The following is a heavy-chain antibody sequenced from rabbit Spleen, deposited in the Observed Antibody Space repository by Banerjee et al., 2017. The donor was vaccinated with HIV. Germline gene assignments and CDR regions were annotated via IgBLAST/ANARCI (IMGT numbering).Heavy chain of an antibody. Sequence: QSLEESGGDLVKPEGSLTLTCKASAFSFSDRDVMCWVRQAPGKGLEWIACINAATAKPVYATWAKGRFTISRTSSTTVTLRMTSLTAADRATYFCARDLLGVIGWNFYLWGPGTLVTVS. CDR1: AFSFSDRDV. CDR3: ARDLLGVIGWNFYL. CDR2: INAATAKP. J-gene: IGHJ4*01. V-gene: IGHV1S40*01. D-gene: IGHD1-1*01.